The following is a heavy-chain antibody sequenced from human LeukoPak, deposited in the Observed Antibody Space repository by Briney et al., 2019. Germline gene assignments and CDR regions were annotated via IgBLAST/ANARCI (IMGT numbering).Heavy chain of an antibody. D-gene: IGHD4-23*01. Sequence: SVKVSCKASGGTFSSYAISWVRQAPGQGLEWMGGIISIFGTANYAQKFQGRVTITADESTSTAYMELSSLRSEDTAVYYCARGTTVVNYYFDYWGQGTLVTVSS. J-gene: IGHJ4*02. CDR2: IISIFGTA. CDR1: GGTFSSYA. V-gene: IGHV1-69*13. CDR3: ARGTTVVNYYFDY.